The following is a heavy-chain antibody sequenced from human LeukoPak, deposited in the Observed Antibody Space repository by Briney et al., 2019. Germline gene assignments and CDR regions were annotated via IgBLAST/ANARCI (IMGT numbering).Heavy chain of an antibody. CDR3: AREPQIPGYWYFDL. Sequence: GGSLRLSCAASGFTFSNYDMHWVRQVTGKGLEWVSGISIAGDTYYPASVKGRFTISRENAKHSFYLQMNNLRAEDTAVYYCAREPQIPGYWYFDLWGRGTLVTVSS. J-gene: IGHJ2*01. CDR1: GFTFSNYD. CDR2: ISIAGDT. V-gene: IGHV3-13*01. D-gene: IGHD2-21*01.